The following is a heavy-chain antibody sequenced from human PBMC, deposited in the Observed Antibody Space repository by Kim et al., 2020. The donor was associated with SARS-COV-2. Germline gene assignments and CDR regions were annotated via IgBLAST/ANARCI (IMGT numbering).Heavy chain of an antibody. CDR2: ITSSSGYL. CDR3: ARLRSVRTWNVGMDL. V-gene: IGHV3-21*01. Sequence: GGSLRLSCAASGFAFSRSAIQWVRQAPGKGLEWVSSITSSSGYLYYADSVRGRFTISRDNANNSLFLQMNSLRGEDTAVYYCARLRSVRTWNVGMDLWGQGTPVTVSS. CDR1: GFAFSRSA. J-gene: IGHJ6*02. D-gene: IGHD1-1*01.